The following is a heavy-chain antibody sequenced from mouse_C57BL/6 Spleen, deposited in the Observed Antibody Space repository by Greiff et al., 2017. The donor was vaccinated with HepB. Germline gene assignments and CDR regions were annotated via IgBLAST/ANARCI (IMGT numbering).Heavy chain of an antibody. J-gene: IGHJ3*01. CDR1: GYSFTDYN. V-gene: IGHV1-39*01. CDR3: ARVVTYYSNYRNFAY. CDR2: INPNYGTT. Sequence: EVQLVESGPELVKPGASVKISCKASGYSFTDYNMNWVKQSNGKSLEWIGVINPNYGTTSYNQKFKGKATLTVDQSSSTAYMQLNSLTSEDSAVYYCARVVTYYSNYRNFAYWGQGTLVTVSA. D-gene: IGHD2-5*01.